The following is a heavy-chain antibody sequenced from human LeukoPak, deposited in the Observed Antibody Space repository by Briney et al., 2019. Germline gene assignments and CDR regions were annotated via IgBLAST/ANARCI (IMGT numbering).Heavy chain of an antibody. J-gene: IGHJ6*03. CDR3: AKGAEEGVVITSVYYYYMDV. V-gene: IGHV1-8*01. D-gene: IGHD3-22*01. Sequence: ASVKVSCKTSGYTFTSYDINWVRQATGQGLEWMGWMNPNSGNTGYVQKFQGRLTMTRDTSISTAYMELSRLRSDDTAVYYCAKGAEEGVVITSVYYYYMDVWGKGTTVTISS. CDR1: GYTFTSYD. CDR2: MNPNSGNT.